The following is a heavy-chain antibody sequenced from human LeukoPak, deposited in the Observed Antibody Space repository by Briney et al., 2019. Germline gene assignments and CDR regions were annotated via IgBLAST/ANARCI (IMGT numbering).Heavy chain of an antibody. D-gene: IGHD2-2*01. V-gene: IGHV3-23*01. CDR2: ISGSGGST. J-gene: IGHJ4*02. CDR1: GFTFSSYA. CDR3: AKAYCSSTSCYPPPLDY. Sequence: GGSLRLSCAASGFTFSSYAMSWVRRAPGKGLEWVSAISGSGGSTYYADSVKGRFTISRDNSKNTLYLQMNSLRAEDTAVYYCAKAYCSSTSCYPPPLDYWGQGTLVTVSS.